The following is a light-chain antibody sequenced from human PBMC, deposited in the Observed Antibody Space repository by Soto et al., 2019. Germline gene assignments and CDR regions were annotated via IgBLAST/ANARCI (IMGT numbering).Light chain of an antibody. CDR2: DAS. CDR3: QQYDNWPQT. CDR1: QSVSSN. Sequence: EIVMTQSPATLSLSPGERATLSCRASQSVSSNLAWYQQKPGQAPRLLIYDASTRATGIPARLSGSGSGTEFTLTISSQQSEDFAVYYCQQYDNWPQTFGQGTKVEIK. V-gene: IGKV3-15*01. J-gene: IGKJ1*01.